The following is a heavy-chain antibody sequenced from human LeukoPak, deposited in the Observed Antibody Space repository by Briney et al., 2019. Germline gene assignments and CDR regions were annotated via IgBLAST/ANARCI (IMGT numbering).Heavy chain of an antibody. V-gene: IGHV3-23*01. CDR3: AKDGYNYDSSGHFDY. D-gene: IGHD3-22*01. J-gene: IGHJ4*02. CDR1: GFTFSLFA. CDR2: ISGSGGAT. Sequence: GGSLRLSCAASGFTFSLFAMHWVRQAPGKGLEWVSSISGSGGATYHADADSVKGRFTISRDNSKNALYLEINNLRAEDTAVYYCAKDGYNYDSSGHFDYWGQGTLVTVSS.